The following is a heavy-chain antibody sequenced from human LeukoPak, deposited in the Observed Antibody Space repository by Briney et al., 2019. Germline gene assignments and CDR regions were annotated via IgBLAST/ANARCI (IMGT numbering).Heavy chain of an antibody. Sequence: ASVKVSCKASGGTFSSYAISWVRQAPGQGLEWMGWISAYNGNTNYAQKLQGRVTMTTDTSTSTAYMELRSLRSDDTAVYYCAGCSGGSCYTSDWFDPWGQGTLVTVSS. V-gene: IGHV1-18*01. CDR1: GGTFSSYA. CDR3: AGCSGGSCYTSDWFDP. D-gene: IGHD2-15*01. J-gene: IGHJ5*02. CDR2: ISAYNGNT.